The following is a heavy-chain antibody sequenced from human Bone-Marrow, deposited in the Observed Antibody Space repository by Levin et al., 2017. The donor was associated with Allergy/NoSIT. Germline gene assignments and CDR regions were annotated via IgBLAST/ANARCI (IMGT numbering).Heavy chain of an antibody. Sequence: GGSLRLSCAASGFTFDDYVMHWVRQAPGKGLEWVSGISWNSGSIGYADSVKGRFTISRDNAKNSLYLQMNSLRAEDTALYYCAKDIRQLGYYYYGMDVWGQGTTVTVSS. CDR3: AKDIRQLGYYYYGMDV. CDR2: ISWNSGSI. CDR1: GFTFDDYV. J-gene: IGHJ6*02. D-gene: IGHD6-6*01. V-gene: IGHV3-9*01.